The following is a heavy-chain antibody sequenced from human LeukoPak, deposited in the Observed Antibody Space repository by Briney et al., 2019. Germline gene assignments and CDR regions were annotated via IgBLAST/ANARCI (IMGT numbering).Heavy chain of an antibody. J-gene: IGHJ6*03. Sequence: GGSLRLSCAGSGFIFTSYAIRWVRQAPGKGLEWVSGISGSGGATDYADSVKGRFTISKDISKNTLNLQMNSLRAEDTAVYYFAKAGCNSYYDYYMDVWGKGTTVTVSS. CDR2: ISGSGGAT. CDR3: AKAGCNSYYDYYMDV. CDR1: GFIFTSYA. D-gene: IGHD4-23*01. V-gene: IGHV3-23*01.